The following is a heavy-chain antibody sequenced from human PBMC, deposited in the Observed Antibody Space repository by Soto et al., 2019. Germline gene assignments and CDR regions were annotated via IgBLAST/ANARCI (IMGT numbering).Heavy chain of an antibody. CDR1: GDSISSSSQY. CDR2: IHYSGTS. D-gene: IGHD2-21*01. V-gene: IGHV4-39*01. CDR3: ARHWIAGSSIP. Sequence: ETLSLTCSASGDSISSSSQYWGWIRQPPGKGLEWIGSIHYSGTSYYNPSLKSRVTIFVDTSKNQLSLKLSSVTAADTAVYYCARHWIAGSSIPWGQGTLVTVSS. J-gene: IGHJ5*02.